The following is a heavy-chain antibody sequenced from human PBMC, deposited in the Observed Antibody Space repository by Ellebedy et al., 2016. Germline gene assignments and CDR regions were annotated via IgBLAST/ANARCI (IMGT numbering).Heavy chain of an antibody. J-gene: IGHJ4*02. CDR3: ARDGGSTWQPLDI. D-gene: IGHD6-13*01. CDR1: TGSFISDNW. CDR2: IHHSGRS. V-gene: IGHV4-4*02. Sequence: SETLSLXCSASTGSFISDNWWHWVRQAPGQGLEWIGEIHHSGRSNFNPSLQSRVTMSLGTSRTQFSLRLTSVTAADTAVYYCARDGGSTWQPLDIWGQGALVTVSS.